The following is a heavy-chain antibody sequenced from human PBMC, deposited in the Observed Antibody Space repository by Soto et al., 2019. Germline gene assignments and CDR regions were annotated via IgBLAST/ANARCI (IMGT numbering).Heavy chain of an antibody. J-gene: IGHJ4*02. D-gene: IGHD3-22*01. CDR1: GYTLTELS. CDR3: ATETDSSGYFSPKLDY. Sequence: ASVKVSCKVSGYTLTELSMHWVRQAPGKGLEWMGGFDPEDGETIYAQKFQGRVTMTEDTSTDTAYMELSSLRSEDTAVYYCATETDSSGYFSPKLDYWGQGTLVTVSS. CDR2: FDPEDGET. V-gene: IGHV1-24*01.